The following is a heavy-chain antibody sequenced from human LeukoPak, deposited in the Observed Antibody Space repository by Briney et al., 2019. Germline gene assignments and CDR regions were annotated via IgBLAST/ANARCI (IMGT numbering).Heavy chain of an antibody. CDR1: GVSISSSNSY. Sequence: SETLSLTCTVSGVSISSSNSYWGWIRQPPGKGLEWIGSIYYSGNTYYNPSLKSRVTISVDTSKNQFSLKLSSVTAADTAVYYCARHRTVAAPEYWGQGTLVTVSS. J-gene: IGHJ4*02. V-gene: IGHV4-39*01. CDR2: IYYSGNT. D-gene: IGHD2-15*01. CDR3: ARHRTVAAPEY.